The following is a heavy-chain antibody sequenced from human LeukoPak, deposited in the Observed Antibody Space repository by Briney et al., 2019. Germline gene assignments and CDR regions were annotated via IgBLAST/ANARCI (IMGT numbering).Heavy chain of an antibody. V-gene: IGHV3-23*01. CDR3: AKNVVVKRYIDY. J-gene: IGHJ4*02. D-gene: IGHD2-15*01. Sequence: GGSLRLSCAASGFTFSNHAMSWVRQTPGKGLQWVSVISGSGRTTEYADSVKGRFTISRDNSKNTLSLQMNSLRVEDTAIYYCAKNVVVKRYIDYWGQGTLVTVSS. CDR2: ISGSGRTT. CDR1: GFTFSNHA.